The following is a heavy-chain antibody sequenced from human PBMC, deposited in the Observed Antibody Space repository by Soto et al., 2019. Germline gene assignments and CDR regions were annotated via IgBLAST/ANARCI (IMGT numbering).Heavy chain of an antibody. CDR1: GGTFSSYT. Sequence: QVQLVQSGAEVKKPGSSVKVSCKASGGTFSSYTISWVRQAPGQGLEWMGRIIPILGIANYAQKFQGRVTITADKTTSTAEMELRSLISEGTAVYYCARVGRVYGIDYWGQGTLVTVSS. V-gene: IGHV1-69*02. J-gene: IGHJ4*02. CDR2: IIPILGIA. D-gene: IGHD2-8*01. CDR3: ARVGRVYGIDY.